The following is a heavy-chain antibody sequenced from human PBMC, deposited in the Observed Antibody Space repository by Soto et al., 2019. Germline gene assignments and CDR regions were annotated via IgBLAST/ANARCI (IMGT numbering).Heavy chain of an antibody. J-gene: IGHJ4*02. D-gene: IGHD3-10*01. Sequence: PGGSLRLSCAASEFTFSNYAMSWVRQAPGKGLEWVSAISYGGGTTYYADSVKGRFTISRDNSKNTLYLQMNSLRAEDTAVYYCAKNPGYYYGSNGDHLDYSRQSTVDSVS. CDR3: AKNPGYYYGSNGDHLDY. CDR2: ISYGGGTT. V-gene: IGHV3-23*01. CDR1: EFTFSNYA.